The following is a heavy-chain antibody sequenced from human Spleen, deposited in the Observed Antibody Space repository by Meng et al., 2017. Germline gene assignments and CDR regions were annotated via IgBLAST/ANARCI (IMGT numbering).Heavy chain of an antibody. CDR2: ISSSSSYI. J-gene: IGHJ4*02. CDR1: GFTFSSYS. D-gene: IGHD1-14*01. Sequence: GGSLRLSCAASGFTFSSYSMNWVRQAPGKGLEWVSSISSSSSYIYYADSVKGRFTISRDTSKNTLYLQMNSLRAEDTAVYYCARVNAGRRYEIDYWGQGTLVTVS. CDR3: ARVNAGRRYEIDY. V-gene: IGHV3-21*06.